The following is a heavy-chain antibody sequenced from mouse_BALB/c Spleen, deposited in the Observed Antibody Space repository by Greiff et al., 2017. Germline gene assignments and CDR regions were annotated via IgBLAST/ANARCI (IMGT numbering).Heavy chain of an antibody. Sequence: DVQLVESGPGLVKPSQTVSLTCTVTGISITTGNYRWSWIRQFPGNKLEWIGYIYYSGTITYNPSLTSRTTITRDTSKNQFFLEMNSLTAEDTATYYCARDDYDYAMDYWGQGTSVTVSS. D-gene: IGHD2-4*01. CDR2: IYYSGTI. V-gene: IGHV3-5*02. CDR3: ARDDYDYAMDY. CDR1: GISITTGNYR. J-gene: IGHJ4*01.